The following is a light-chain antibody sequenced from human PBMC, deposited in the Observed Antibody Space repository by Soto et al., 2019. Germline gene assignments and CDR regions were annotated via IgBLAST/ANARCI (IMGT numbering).Light chain of an antibody. J-gene: IGKJ2*01. V-gene: IGKV1-39*01. CDR1: QSISSY. CDR2: AAS. Sequence: DIQMTQSPSSLSASVGDRVTITCRASQSISSYLNWYQQKPGKAPKLLIYAASSLQSGVPSRFSGSGSGTDFTLTISSLQPEDFAMYYCQPSYSTPYTFGQGTKLAIK. CDR3: QPSYSTPYT.